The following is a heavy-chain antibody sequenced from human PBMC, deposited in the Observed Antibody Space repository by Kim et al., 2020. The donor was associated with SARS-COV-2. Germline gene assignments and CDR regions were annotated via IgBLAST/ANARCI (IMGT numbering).Heavy chain of an antibody. D-gene: IGHD3-3*02. J-gene: IGHJ3*02. Sequence: NYAQTFQGRLTINADESTSTAYMELSSLRSEDTAVYYCARALAGHDAFDIWGQGTMVTVSS. V-gene: IGHV1-69*01. CDR3: ARALAGHDAFDI.